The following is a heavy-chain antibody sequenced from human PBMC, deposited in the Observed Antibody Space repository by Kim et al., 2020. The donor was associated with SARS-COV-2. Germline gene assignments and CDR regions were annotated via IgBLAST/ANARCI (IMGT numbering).Heavy chain of an antibody. CDR2: INHSGST. D-gene: IGHD3-10*01. V-gene: IGHV4-34*01. J-gene: IGHJ4*02. Sequence: SETLSLTCAVYGGSFSGYYWSWIRQPPGKGLEWIGEINHSGSTNYNPSPKSRVTISVDTSKNQFSLRLSSVTAADTAVYYCASSVRRGVRGEFDYLGQGTLVTVSS. CDR3: ASSVRRGVRGEFDY. CDR1: GGSFSGYY.